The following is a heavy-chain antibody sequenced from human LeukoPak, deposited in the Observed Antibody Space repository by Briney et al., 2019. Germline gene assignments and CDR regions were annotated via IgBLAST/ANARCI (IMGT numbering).Heavy chain of an antibody. CDR3: AKDRIWSGYSKYYFDC. J-gene: IGHJ4*02. Sequence: GRSLRLSCAASGFTFSSYGMNWVRQAPGKGLEWVSGISGSGGSTYYADSVKGRFTISRDNSKNTLYLQMNSLRAEDAAIYYCAKDRIWSGYSKYYFDCWGQGTLVTVSS. CDR1: GFTFSSYG. V-gene: IGHV3-23*01. CDR2: ISGSGGST. D-gene: IGHD3-3*01.